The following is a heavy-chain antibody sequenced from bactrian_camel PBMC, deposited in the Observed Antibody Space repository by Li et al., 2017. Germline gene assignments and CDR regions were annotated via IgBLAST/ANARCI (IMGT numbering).Heavy chain of an antibody. Sequence: DVQLVESGGGSVQAGGSLRLSCVASGYSIRDYCVGWFRQAPGKEREGIAIIDGDGNTRYLDSVKGRFTISKDNDRNTLYLQMNSLKAEDTAMYYCASDARASTCSGDVSPHFSDYRFWGQGTQVTVS. V-gene: IGHV3S44*01. D-gene: IGHD2*01. CDR2: IIDGDGNT. CDR1: GYSIRDYC. J-gene: IGHJ6*01. CDR3: ASDARASTCSGDVSPHFSDYRF.